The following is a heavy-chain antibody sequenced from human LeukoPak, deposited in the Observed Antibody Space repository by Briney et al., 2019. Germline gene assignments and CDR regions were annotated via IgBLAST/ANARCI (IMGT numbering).Heavy chain of an antibody. V-gene: IGHV4-59*01. CDR2: IYYSGST. CDR1: GGSISSYY. D-gene: IGHD3-22*01. Sequence: ASETLSLTCTVSGGSISSYYWSWIRQPPGKGLEWIGYIYYSGSTNYNPSLKSRVTISVDTSKNQFSLKLSSVTAADTAVYYCARVPPHYYDIGRAFDYWGQGTLVTVSS. J-gene: IGHJ4*02. CDR3: ARVPPHYYDIGRAFDY.